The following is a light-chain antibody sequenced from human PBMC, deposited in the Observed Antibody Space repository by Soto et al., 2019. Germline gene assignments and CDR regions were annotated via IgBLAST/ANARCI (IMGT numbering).Light chain of an antibody. Sequence: QSVLTQPPSASGSPGQSVTISCTGTSRDIGGHNHVSWFQHHPDKAPKLILYEVFKRPSGVPDRFSGSKSGNTASLTVSGLQADDEADYYCSSYAAGNNLLVGGGTKLTVL. CDR1: SRDIGGHNH. CDR2: EVF. V-gene: IGLV2-8*01. J-gene: IGLJ2*01. CDR3: SSYAAGNNLL.